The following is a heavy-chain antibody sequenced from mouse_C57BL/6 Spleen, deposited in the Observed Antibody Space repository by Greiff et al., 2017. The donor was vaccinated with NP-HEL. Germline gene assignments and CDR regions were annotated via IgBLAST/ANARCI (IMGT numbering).Heavy chain of an antibody. CDR3: ARHEDADGYYDYFDY. V-gene: IGHV1-62-2*01. Sequence: VQLQQSGAELVKPGASVKLSCKASGYTFTEYTIHWVKQRSGQGLEWIGWFYPGSGSIKYNEKFKDKATLPADKSSSTVYMELSRLTTEDSAVYFCARHEDADGYYDYFDYWGQGTTLTVSS. J-gene: IGHJ2*01. CDR2: FYPGSGSI. D-gene: IGHD2-3*01. CDR1: GYTFTEYT.